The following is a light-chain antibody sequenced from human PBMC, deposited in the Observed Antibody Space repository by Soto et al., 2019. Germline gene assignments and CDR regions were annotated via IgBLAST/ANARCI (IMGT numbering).Light chain of an antibody. CDR2: GAS. CDR3: QQYNNWPPYT. J-gene: IGKJ2*01. CDR1: QSVGSG. Sequence: EIVMTQSPATLSVSPGERATLXXRASQSVGSGLSWYQQKPGQAPRLXXYGASTRATGIPARFSGSGSGREFTLTIISLQSEDYAVYYCQQYNNWPPYTFGQGTKVDIK. V-gene: IGKV3-15*01.